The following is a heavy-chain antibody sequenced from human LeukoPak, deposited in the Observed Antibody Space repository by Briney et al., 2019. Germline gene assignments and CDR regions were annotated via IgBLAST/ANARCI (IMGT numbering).Heavy chain of an antibody. CDR3: ARVWELEYSSDY. J-gene: IGHJ4*02. D-gene: IGHD6-6*01. V-gene: IGHV3-21*01. CDR2: ISSSKYI. CDR1: GFTFNTYS. Sequence: GGSLRLSCAASGFTFNTYSMNWVRQAPGKGLEWVSSISSSKYIYYADSVKGRFTISRDNAKNSLYLQMNSLRAEDTAVYYCARVWELEYSSDYWGQGTLVTVSS.